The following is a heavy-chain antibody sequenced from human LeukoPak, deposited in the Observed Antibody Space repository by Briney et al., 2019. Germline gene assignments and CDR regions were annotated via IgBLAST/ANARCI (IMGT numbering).Heavy chain of an antibody. J-gene: IGHJ5*02. CDR2: IRAYNGNT. D-gene: IGHD2-2*01. CDR3: ARDQLVVVVPAGGWFDP. Sequence: GASVKVSCKGSGYTFTSYGISWVRQAPGQGLEWMGWIRAYNGNTNYAQKLQGRVTMTTDTSTSTAYMELRSLRSDDTAVYYCARDQLVVVVPAGGWFDPWGQGTLVTVSS. CDR1: GYTFTSYG. V-gene: IGHV1-18*01.